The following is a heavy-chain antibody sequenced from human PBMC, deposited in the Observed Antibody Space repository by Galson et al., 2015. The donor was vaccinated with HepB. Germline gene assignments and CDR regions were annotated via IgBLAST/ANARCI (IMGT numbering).Heavy chain of an antibody. V-gene: IGHV3-21*01. D-gene: IGHD3-16*02. CDR2: ISSSSSYI. J-gene: IGHJ4*02. CDR1: GFTFSSYS. CDR3: ARDPSYGYDYIWGSYRPYYFDY. Sequence: SLRLSCAASGFTFSSYSMNWVRQAPGKGLEWVSSISSSSSYIYYADSVKGRFTISRDNAKNSLYLQMNSLRAEDTAVYYCARDPSYGYDYIWGSYRPYYFDYWGQGTLVTVSS.